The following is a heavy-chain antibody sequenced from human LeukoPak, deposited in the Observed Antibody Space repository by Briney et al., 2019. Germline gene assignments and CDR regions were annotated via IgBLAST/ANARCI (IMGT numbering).Heavy chain of an antibody. CDR2: ISSSSSYI. J-gene: IGHJ4*02. CDR1: GFTFSSYS. D-gene: IGHD3-22*01. CDR3: ARGGYYYDSSGYLWYFDY. Sequence: GGSLRLSCAASGFTFSSYSMNWVRQAPGKGLEWASSISSSSSYIYYADSVKGRFTISRDNAKNSLYLQMNSLRAEDTAVYYCARGGYYYDSSGYLWYFDYWGQGTLVTVSS. V-gene: IGHV3-21*01.